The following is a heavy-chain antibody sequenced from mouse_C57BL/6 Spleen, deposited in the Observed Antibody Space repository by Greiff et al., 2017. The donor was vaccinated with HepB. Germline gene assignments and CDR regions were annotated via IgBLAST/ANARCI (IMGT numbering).Heavy chain of an antibody. V-gene: IGHV1-81*01. CDR2: IYPRSGNT. CDR3: ARRRGSLDYGSSYGYFDV. D-gene: IGHD1-1*01. J-gene: IGHJ1*03. CDR1: GYTFTSYG. Sequence: QVQLKQSGAELARPGASVKLSCKASGYTFTSYGISWVKQRTGQGLEWIGEIYPRSGNTYYNEKFKGKATLTADKSSSTAYMELRSLTSEDSAVYFCARRRGSLDYGSSYGYFDVWGTGTTVTVSS.